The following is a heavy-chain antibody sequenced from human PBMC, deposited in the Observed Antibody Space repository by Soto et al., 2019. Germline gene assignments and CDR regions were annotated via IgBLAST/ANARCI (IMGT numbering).Heavy chain of an antibody. CDR1: GGSISSGGYY. D-gene: IGHD1-1*01. V-gene: IGHV4-31*03. J-gene: IGHJ4*02. CDR3: ARELGTTYYFDY. CDR2: IYYSGST. Sequence: SETLSLTCTVSGGSISSGGYYWSWIRQHPGKGLEWIGYIYYSGSTYYNPSLKSRVTISVDTSKNQFSLKLSSVTAADTAVYYCARELGTTYYFDYWGQGALVTVSS.